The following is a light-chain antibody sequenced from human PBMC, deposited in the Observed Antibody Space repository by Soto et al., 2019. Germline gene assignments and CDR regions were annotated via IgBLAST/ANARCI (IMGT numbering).Light chain of an antibody. Sequence: QSVLTQPSSVSGSPGQSITISCTGTSSDVGSYNLVSWYQQHPGKAPKLMIYEGSKRPSGVSNRFSGSKSGNTASLTISGLQAEDEADYYCYSYAGLYVFGTGTKVTVL. CDR2: EGS. CDR1: SSDVGSYNL. V-gene: IGLV2-23*01. CDR3: YSYAGLYV. J-gene: IGLJ1*01.